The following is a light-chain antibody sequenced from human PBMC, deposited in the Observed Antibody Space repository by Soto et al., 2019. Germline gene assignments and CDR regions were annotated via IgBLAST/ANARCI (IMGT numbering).Light chain of an antibody. Sequence: QSALTQPRSVSGSPGQSVAISCTGTSSDVGGYIYVSWYRQHPGTAPRLLIYDVSERPSGVPDRFSGSRSGNTASLTISGLQAEDEADYCCCSYAGSSVVFGGGTKLTVL. V-gene: IGLV2-11*01. CDR3: CSYAGSSVV. CDR2: DVS. J-gene: IGLJ3*02. CDR1: SSDVGGYIY.